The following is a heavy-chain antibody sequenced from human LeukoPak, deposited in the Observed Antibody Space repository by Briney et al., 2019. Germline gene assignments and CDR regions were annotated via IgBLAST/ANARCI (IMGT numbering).Heavy chain of an antibody. D-gene: IGHD5-18*01. Sequence: ASVKVSCKASGYTFTSYGISWVRQAPGQGLEWMGWIGAYNGNTNYAQKLQGRVTMTTDTSTSTAYMELRSLRSDDTAVYYCATCKRGYSYGLPLDYWGQGTLVTVSS. CDR2: IGAYNGNT. J-gene: IGHJ4*02. CDR3: ATCKRGYSYGLPLDY. CDR1: GYTFTSYG. V-gene: IGHV1-18*01.